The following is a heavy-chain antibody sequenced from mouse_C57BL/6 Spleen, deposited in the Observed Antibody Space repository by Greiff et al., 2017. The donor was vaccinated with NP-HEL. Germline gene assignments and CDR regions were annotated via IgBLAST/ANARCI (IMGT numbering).Heavy chain of an antibody. D-gene: IGHD3-1*01. Sequence: QVQLQQPGAELVMPGASVKLSCKASGYTFTSYWMHWVKQRPGQGLEWIGEIDPSDSYTNYNQQFKGKSTLTVDKSSSTAYMQLSSLTSEDSAVYYCARGGLLAWFAYWGQGTLVTVSA. CDR2: IDPSDSYT. CDR1: GYTFTSYW. J-gene: IGHJ3*01. V-gene: IGHV1-69*01. CDR3: ARGGLLAWFAY.